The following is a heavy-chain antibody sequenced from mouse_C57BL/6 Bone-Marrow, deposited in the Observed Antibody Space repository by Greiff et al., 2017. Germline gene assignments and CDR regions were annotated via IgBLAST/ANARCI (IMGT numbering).Heavy chain of an antibody. CDR1: GYTFTSYW. J-gene: IGHJ3*01. D-gene: IGHD1-1*01. CDR2: IDPSDSYT. Sequence: QVQLQQPGAELVMPGASVKLSCKASGYTFTSYWMHWVKQRPGQGLEWIGEIDPSDSYTNYNQKFKGKSTLTVDKSSSTAYMQLSSLTSEDSAVEYCAREDYYYGSSSWFAYWGQGTLVTVSA. CDR3: AREDYYYGSSSWFAY. V-gene: IGHV1-69*01.